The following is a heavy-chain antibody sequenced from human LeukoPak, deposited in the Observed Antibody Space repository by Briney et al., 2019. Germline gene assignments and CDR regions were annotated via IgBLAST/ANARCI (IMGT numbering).Heavy chain of an antibody. D-gene: IGHD3-3*01. J-gene: IGHJ4*02. CDR3: AKGHHYDFWRGYYTGYFDY. CDR1: GFTFSSYA. V-gene: IGHV3-23*01. CDR2: ISGSGGST. Sequence: GGSLRLSCAASGFTFSSYAMSWVRQAPGKGLEWVSAISGSGGSTYYADSVKGRFTISRDNSKNTLYLQMNSLRAEDTAVYYCAKGHHYDFWRGYYTGYFDYWGQGTLVTVSS.